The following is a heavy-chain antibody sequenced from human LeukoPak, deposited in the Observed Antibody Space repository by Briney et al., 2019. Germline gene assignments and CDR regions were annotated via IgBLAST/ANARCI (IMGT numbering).Heavy chain of an antibody. J-gene: IGHJ5*02. CDR3: ARGPWSYYDILTGRPFMEWFDP. V-gene: IGHV3-11*01. CDR2: ISSSGSTI. Sequence: PGGSLRLSCAASGFTFSDYYMSWIRQAPGKGLEWVSYISSSGSTIYYADSVKGRFTISRDNAKNSLYLQMNSLRAEDTAVYYCARGPWSYYDILTGRPFMEWFDPWGQGTLVTVSS. D-gene: IGHD3-9*01. CDR1: GFTFSDYY.